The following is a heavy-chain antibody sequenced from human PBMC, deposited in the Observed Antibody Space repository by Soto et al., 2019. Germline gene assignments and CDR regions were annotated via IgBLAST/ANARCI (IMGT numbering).Heavy chain of an antibody. Sequence: ETLSLTCNVSGGSISNYYWNWIRQPPGKGLEWIGYIFYSGSTNYNPSLKSRVTISVDTSKNQFSLKLSSMTAADTAVYYCARETELRSAKNGMDVWGQGTTVTVSS. CDR2: IFYSGST. D-gene: IGHD3-16*01. CDR3: ARETELRSAKNGMDV. CDR1: GGSISNYY. J-gene: IGHJ6*02. V-gene: IGHV4-59*01.